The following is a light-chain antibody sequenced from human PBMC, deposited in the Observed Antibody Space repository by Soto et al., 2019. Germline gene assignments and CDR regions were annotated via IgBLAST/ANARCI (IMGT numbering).Light chain of an antibody. J-gene: IGKJ5*01. CDR2: YAS. V-gene: IGKV3-15*01. CDR1: QSVSNN. Sequence: EIMMTQSPATLSVSPGERATLSCRASQSVSNNLAWYQQKPGQAPRLLIYYASTRATGIPARFSGSGSGTEFTLTISSLQSEDFALYYCQQYKNWPPITFGQGTRLEIK. CDR3: QQYKNWPPIT.